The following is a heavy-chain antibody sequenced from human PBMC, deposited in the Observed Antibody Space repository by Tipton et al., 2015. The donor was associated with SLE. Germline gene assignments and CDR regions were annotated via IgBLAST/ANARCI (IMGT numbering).Heavy chain of an antibody. J-gene: IGHJ3*02. V-gene: IGHV3-30*02. Sequence: SLRLSCAASGFTFSSYGMHWVRQAPGKGLEWVAFIRYDGSNKYYADSVKGRFTISRDNSKNTLYLQMNSLRAEDTAVYYCARVVGAKGDAFDIWGQGTMVTVSS. CDR2: IRYDGSNK. D-gene: IGHD1-26*01. CDR3: ARVVGAKGDAFDI. CDR1: GFTFSSYG.